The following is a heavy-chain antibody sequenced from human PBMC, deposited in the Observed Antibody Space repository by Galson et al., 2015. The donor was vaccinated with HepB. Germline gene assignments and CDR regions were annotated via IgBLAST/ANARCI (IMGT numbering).Heavy chain of an antibody. V-gene: IGHV3-30*18. CDR1: GFTFSSHA. Sequence: SLRLSCAASGFTFSSHAMHWVRQAPGKGLEWVAVISPDGRDKNYAESVKGRFSISRETSNNTLYLEMNSLRVEDTAAYLCAKDRGSGSYYLDSWGQGTLVTVTS. CDR3: AKDRGSGSYYLDS. J-gene: IGHJ4*02. CDR2: ISPDGRDK. D-gene: IGHD3-10*01.